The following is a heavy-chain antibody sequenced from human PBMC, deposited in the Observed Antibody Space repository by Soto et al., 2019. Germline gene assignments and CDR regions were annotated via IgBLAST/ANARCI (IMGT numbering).Heavy chain of an antibody. J-gene: IGHJ6*03. Sequence: SETLSLTCTVSGGSISSGGYYWSWIRQHPGKGLEWIGYIYYSGSTYYNPSLKSRVTISVDTSKNQFSLKLSSVTAADTAVYYCARGMTTVTTNSYYYYMDVWGKGTTVTVSS. D-gene: IGHD4-17*01. CDR1: GGSISSGGYY. CDR3: ARGMTTVTTNSYYYYMDV. CDR2: IYYSGST. V-gene: IGHV4-31*03.